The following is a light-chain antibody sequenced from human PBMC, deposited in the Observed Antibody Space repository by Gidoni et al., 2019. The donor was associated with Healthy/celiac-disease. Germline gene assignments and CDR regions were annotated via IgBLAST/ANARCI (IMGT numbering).Light chain of an antibody. J-gene: IGKJ1*01. V-gene: IGKV1-5*01. CDR1: QSISSW. Sequence: DIQMTQSPSTLSASVGDRVTITCRASQSISSWLAWYQQKPGKAPKLLIYDASSLESGVPSRFSGSGSVTEFTLTISSLQPDDFATYYCQQYETFGQGTKVEIK. CDR2: DAS. CDR3: QQYET.